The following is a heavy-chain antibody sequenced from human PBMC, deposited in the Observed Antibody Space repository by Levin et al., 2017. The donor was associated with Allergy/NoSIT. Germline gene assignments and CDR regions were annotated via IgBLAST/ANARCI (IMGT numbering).Heavy chain of an antibody. CDR1: GDSIRSSNYY. Sequence: PSETLSLTCIVSGDSIRSSNYYWGWIRQPPGKGLEWIGDIYYSGNTDYSPSLKSRVTMSVDTSKTHFSLKLTSVTAADTAVYYCAREVGRSGYFDYWGQGTLVTVSS. D-gene: IGHD2-15*01. V-gene: IGHV4-39*07. CDR3: AREVGRSGYFDY. CDR2: IYYSGNT. J-gene: IGHJ4*02.